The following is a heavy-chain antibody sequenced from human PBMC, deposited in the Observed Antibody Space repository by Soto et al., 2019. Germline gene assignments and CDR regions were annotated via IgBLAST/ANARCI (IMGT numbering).Heavy chain of an antibody. J-gene: IGHJ6*03. V-gene: IGHV4-4*02. CDR1: GGSISISNW. Sequence: QVQLQESGPGLVKPSETLSLTCAVSGGSISISNWWSWVRQTPGKGLEWIGQLHHSGSTNYSPSLTSRVTISVDKSKNPFSLKMNSVTAADTAVYYCARGGYYFYMDVWGKGTTVTVSS. CDR3: ARGGYYFYMDV. CDR2: LHHSGST. D-gene: IGHD1-26*01.